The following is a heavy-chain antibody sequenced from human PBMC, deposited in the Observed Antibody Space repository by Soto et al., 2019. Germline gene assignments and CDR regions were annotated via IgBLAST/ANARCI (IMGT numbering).Heavy chain of an antibody. V-gene: IGHV1-69*01. Sequence: QVQLVQSGAEVKKPGSSVKVSCKASGGTFGSYAISWVRQAPGQGLEWMGGIIPIPGTANYAQKFQGRVTIAADEYTSTAYMELSSLRSEDTAVYYCARSHGSSTSLEIYYYYYYGMDVWGQGTTVTVSS. J-gene: IGHJ6*02. D-gene: IGHD2-2*01. CDR1: GGTFGSYA. CDR2: IIPIPGTA. CDR3: ARSHGSSTSLEIYYYYYYGMDV.